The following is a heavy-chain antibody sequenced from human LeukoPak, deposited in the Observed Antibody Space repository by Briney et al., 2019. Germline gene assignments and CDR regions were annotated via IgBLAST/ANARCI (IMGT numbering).Heavy chain of an antibody. Sequence: GGSLRLSCAASGFTFSSYSMNWVRQAPGKGLEWVSYISSSSNTIYYADSVKGRFTISRDNAKNSLFLQMNSLRDEDTSVYYCARAVAVVTRGGLVFDYWGQGTLVTVSS. CDR2: ISSSSNTI. J-gene: IGHJ4*02. V-gene: IGHV3-48*02. CDR3: ARAVAVVTRGGLVFDY. D-gene: IGHD2-21*02. CDR1: GFTFSSYS.